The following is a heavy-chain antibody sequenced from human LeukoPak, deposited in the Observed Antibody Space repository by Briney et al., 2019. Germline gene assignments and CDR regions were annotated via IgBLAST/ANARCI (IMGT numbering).Heavy chain of an antibody. D-gene: IGHD4-17*01. CDR2: ISAYNGNT. J-gene: IGHJ6*02. V-gene: IGHV1-18*01. CDR1: GYTFTSYG. CDR3: ARDLDDYGDYYYGMDV. Sequence: ASVNVSCKASGYTFTSYGISWVRQAPGQGLEWMGWISAYNGNTNYAQKLQGRVTMTTDTSTSTAYMELRSLRSDDTAVYYCARDLDDYGDYYYGMDVWGQGTTVTVSS.